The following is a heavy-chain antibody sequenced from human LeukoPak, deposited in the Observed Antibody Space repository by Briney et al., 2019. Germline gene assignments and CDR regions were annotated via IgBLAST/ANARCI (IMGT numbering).Heavy chain of an antibody. CDR1: GFTVSSNS. J-gene: IGHJ6*03. Sequence: GGSLRLSCTVSGFTVSSNSMNWVRQAPGKGLEWVSYISSSGSTKYYADSVKGRFTISRDNAKNSLYLQMNSLRAEDTAVYYCARRGAYYYYNYMDVWGKGTTVTISS. CDR3: ARRGAYYYYNYMDV. V-gene: IGHV3-48*04. CDR2: ISSSGSTK.